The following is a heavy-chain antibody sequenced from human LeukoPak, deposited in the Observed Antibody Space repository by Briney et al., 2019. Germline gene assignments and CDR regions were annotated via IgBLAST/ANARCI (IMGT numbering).Heavy chain of an antibody. CDR1: GFTFSSYW. CDR2: INSDGSST. Sequence: GGSLRLSCAASGFTFSSYWMHWVRQAPGKGLVWVSRINSDGSSTSYADSVKGRFTISRDNAKNTMYLQMNSLRAEDTAVYYCAREGTYYDILTGYYKYYYYGMDVWGQGTTVTVSS. V-gene: IGHV3-74*01. J-gene: IGHJ6*02. CDR3: AREGTYYDILTGYYKYYYYGMDV. D-gene: IGHD3-9*01.